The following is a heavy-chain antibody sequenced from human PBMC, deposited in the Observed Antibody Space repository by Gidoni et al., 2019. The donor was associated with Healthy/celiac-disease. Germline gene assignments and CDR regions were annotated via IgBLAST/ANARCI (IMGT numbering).Heavy chain of an antibody. CDR2: ISGSGGST. J-gene: IGHJ4*02. D-gene: IGHD6-19*01. CDR3: AKDLLYSSGWHD. CDR1: GFTFSRYA. V-gene: IGHV3-23*01. Sequence: EVQLLESGGGLVQPGGCLRLSCAASGFTFSRYAMSWVRQAPGKGVGWVSAISGSGGSTYYADSVKGRFTISGDNSKNTLYLQMNSLRAEDTAVYYCAKDLLYSSGWHDWGQGTLVTVSS.